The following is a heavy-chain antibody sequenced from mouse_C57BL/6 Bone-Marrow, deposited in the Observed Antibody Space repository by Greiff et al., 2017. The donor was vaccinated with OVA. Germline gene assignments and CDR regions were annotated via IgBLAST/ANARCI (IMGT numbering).Heavy chain of an antibody. CDR3: ARKGWLRRGYFDY. CDR2: IDPSDSYT. J-gene: IGHJ2*01. Sequence: QVQLQQSGAELVMPGASVKLSCKASGYTFTSYWMHWVKQRPGQGLEWIGEIDPSDSYTNYNQKFKGKSTLTVDKSSSTAYMQLSSLTSEDSAVYDCARKGWLRRGYFDYWGQGTTLTVSS. CDR1: GYTFTSYW. D-gene: IGHD2-2*01. V-gene: IGHV1-69*01.